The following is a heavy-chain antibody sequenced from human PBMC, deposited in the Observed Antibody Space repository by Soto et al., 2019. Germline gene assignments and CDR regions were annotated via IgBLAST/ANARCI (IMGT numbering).Heavy chain of an antibody. Sequence: QVQLVESGGGVVQPGRSLRLSCAASGFTFSSYAMHWVRQAPGKGLEWVAVISYDGSNKYYADSVKGRFTISRDNSKNTLYLQMNSLRAEDTAVYYCARDSDPATYGDYPSGFDYWGQGTLVTVSS. CDR3: ARDSDPATYGDYPSGFDY. V-gene: IGHV3-30-3*01. CDR2: ISYDGSNK. D-gene: IGHD4-17*01. CDR1: GFTFSSYA. J-gene: IGHJ4*02.